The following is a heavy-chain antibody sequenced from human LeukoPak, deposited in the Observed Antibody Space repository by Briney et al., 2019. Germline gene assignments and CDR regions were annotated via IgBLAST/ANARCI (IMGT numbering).Heavy chain of an antibody. D-gene: IGHD3-10*01. CDR1: GGSFSGYY. Sequence: SETLSLTCAVYGGSFSGYYWSWVRQPPGKGLEWIGEINHSGSTNYNPSLKSRVTISVDTSKNQFSLKLSSVTAADTAVYYCARRDYYGSGFEFDPWGQGTLVTVSS. CDR2: INHSGST. J-gene: IGHJ5*02. V-gene: IGHV4-34*01. CDR3: ARRDYYGSGFEFDP.